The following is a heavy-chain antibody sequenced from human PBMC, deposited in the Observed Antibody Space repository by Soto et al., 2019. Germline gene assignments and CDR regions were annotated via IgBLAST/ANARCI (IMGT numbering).Heavy chain of an antibody. CDR3: ARVVWERTYYDFWSGSNYYYYYGMDV. CDR1: GYTFTSYD. Sequence: ASVKVSCKASGYTFTSYDINWVRQATGQGLEWMGWMNPNSGNTGYAQKFQGRVTMTRNTSISTAYMELSSLRSEDTAVYYCARVVWERTYYDFWSGSNYYYYYGMDVWGQGTTVTVSS. D-gene: IGHD3-3*01. J-gene: IGHJ6*02. CDR2: MNPNSGNT. V-gene: IGHV1-8*01.